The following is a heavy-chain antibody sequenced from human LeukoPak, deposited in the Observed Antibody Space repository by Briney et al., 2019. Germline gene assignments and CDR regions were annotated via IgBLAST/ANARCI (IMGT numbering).Heavy chain of an antibody. V-gene: IGHV1-18*01. D-gene: IGHD6-13*01. CDR2: ISAYNGNT. Sequence: ASVKVSCKASGYTFTSYGISWVRQAPGQGLEWMGWISAYNGNTNYAQKLQGRVTVTTDTSTSTAYMELRSLRSDDTAVYYCARDVRRAAAGTGGYWGQGTLVTVSS. CDR3: ARDVRRAAAGTGGY. J-gene: IGHJ4*02. CDR1: GYTFTSYG.